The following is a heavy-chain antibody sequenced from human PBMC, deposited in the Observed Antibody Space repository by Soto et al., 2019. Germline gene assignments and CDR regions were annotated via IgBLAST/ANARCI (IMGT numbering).Heavy chain of an antibody. V-gene: IGHV3-74*01. J-gene: IGHJ4*02. Sequence: GGSLRLSCAASGFTFSGHWMHWVRQSPGKGLEWVSRISTDGSSASYADSVKGRFTISRDNAKNTLDVQMNSLTAEDTAVYYCTREYTSSRYFDYWGQGTLVTVSS. CDR3: TREYTSSRYFDY. D-gene: IGHD6-13*01. CDR1: GFTFSGHW. CDR2: ISTDGSSA.